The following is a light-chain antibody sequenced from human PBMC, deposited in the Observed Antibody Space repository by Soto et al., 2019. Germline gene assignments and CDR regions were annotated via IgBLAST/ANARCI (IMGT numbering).Light chain of an antibody. V-gene: IGKV3-20*01. CDR2: DAS. CDR1: QSVSNNY. J-gene: IGKJ1*01. CDR3: QQYSDSLRT. Sequence: ETVLTQSPGTLSLSPGERATLSCRASQSVSNNYLAWYQQRPGQAPSLLLFDASTRATGIPDRFSGSGSGTDFTLTISRLEPEDFAVYYCQQYSDSLRTFGQGTKVEIK.